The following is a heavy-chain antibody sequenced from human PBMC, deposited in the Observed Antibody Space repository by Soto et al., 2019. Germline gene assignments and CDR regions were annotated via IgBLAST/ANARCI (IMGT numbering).Heavy chain of an antibody. CDR1: GGSINKDAYS. Sequence: QLQLQESGSGLVKPSQTLSLTCAVSGGSINKDAYSWSWIRQPPGKCLEWIGYIYHSGTTYYTPSLKSRVIISVDKSKNQFSVKLSSVTAADTAVYYCARGEPAARTFDIWGQGTMVTVSS. CDR3: ARGEPAARTFDI. J-gene: IGHJ3*02. V-gene: IGHV4-30-2*01. CDR2: IYHSGTT. D-gene: IGHD2-2*01.